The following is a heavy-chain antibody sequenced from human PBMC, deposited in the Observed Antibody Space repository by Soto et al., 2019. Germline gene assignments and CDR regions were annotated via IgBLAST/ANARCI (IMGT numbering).Heavy chain of an antibody. D-gene: IGHD6-6*01. V-gene: IGHV1-69*13. Sequence: SVKVSCKASGGTFSSYAISWLRQAPGQGLEWMGGIIPIFGTANYAQKFQGRVTITADESTSTAYMELSSLRSEDTAVYYCARPRHYSSSSGYYYYGMDVWGQGTTVTVSS. CDR3: ARPRHYSSSSGYYYYGMDV. CDR1: GGTFSSYA. CDR2: IIPIFGTA. J-gene: IGHJ6*02.